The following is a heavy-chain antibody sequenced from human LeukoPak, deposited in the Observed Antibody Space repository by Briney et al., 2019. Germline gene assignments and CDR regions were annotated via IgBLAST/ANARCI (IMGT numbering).Heavy chain of an antibody. Sequence: EPGGSLRLSCAASGLTFDDYAMHWVRQAPGKGLEWVSLITWDSDSTYYADSVKGRFTISRDNSKNSLYLQMNSLRPEDTALYYCAKGASSWHEFDYWGQGALVTVSS. CDR3: AKGASSWHEFDY. J-gene: IGHJ4*02. CDR2: ITWDSDST. D-gene: IGHD6-13*01. V-gene: IGHV3-43D*03. CDR1: GLTFDDYA.